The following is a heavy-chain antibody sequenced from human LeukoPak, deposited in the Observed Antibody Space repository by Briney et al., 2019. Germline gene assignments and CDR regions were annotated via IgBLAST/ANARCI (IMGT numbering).Heavy chain of an antibody. V-gene: IGHV1-46*01. CDR1: GYTFTSYY. CDR2: IKPSDGST. D-gene: IGHD2-2*01. J-gene: IGHJ4*02. CDR3: ARRWCSSTSCQFDY. Sequence: ASVKVSCKASGYTFTSYYMHWVRQAPGQGLEWMGIIKPSDGSTSYALNFQGRVTMTRDTSTSTVYMELSSLRSDDTAVYYCARRWCSSTSCQFDYWGQGTLVTVSS.